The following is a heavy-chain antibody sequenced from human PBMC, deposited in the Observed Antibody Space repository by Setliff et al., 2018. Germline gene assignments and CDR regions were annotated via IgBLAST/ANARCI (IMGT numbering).Heavy chain of an antibody. CDR2: INPSGGST. CDR3: ARDEGPDAFDI. J-gene: IGHJ3*02. V-gene: IGHV1-46*01. CDR1: GYTFTSYY. Sequence: ASVKVSCKASGYTFTSYYMHWVRQAPGQGLEWMGTINPSGGSTNYAQKFQGRVTITTDESTSTAYMELSSLRSEDTAVYYCARDEGPDAFDIWGQGTMVTVSS.